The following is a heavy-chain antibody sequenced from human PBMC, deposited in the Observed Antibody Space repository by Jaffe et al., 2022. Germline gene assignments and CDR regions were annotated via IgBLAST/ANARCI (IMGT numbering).Heavy chain of an antibody. CDR1: GFSFSSHW. V-gene: IGHV3-74*01. Sequence: EVQLVESGGDLVQPGGSLRLSCAVSGFSFSSHWMHWVRQAPGKGLVWVSRIHRDGNTAWYAESVRGRFTISRDNAKNTLYLQMDSLRAEDTALYYCTREAPDAGHRYSDYWGQGTLVTVSS. CDR2: IHRDGNTA. J-gene: IGHJ4*02. CDR3: TREAPDAGHRYSDY.